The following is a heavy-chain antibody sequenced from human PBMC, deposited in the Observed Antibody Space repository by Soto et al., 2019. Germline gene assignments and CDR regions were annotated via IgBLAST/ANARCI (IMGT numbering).Heavy chain of an antibody. J-gene: IGHJ4*02. CDR1: RYTFTIYD. CDR2: MNPEDGET. D-gene: IGHD4-17*01. CDR3: ATAYGDYGTTFDY. Sequence: ASVKDSCKASRYTFTIYDINWVRQAPGKGLEWMGSMNPEDGETIYAQKFQGRITMTEDTSTDTAYMELSSLRSEDTAVYYCATAYGDYGTTFDYWGQGTLVTVSS. V-gene: IGHV1-24*01.